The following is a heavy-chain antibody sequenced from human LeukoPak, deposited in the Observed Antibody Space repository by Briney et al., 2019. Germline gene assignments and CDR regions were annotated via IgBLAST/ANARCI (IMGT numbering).Heavy chain of an antibody. CDR2: IYYSGST. Sequence: SETLSLTCTVSGGSISSSSYYWGWIRQPPGKGLEWIGSIYYSGSTYYNPSLKGRVTISVDTSKNQFSLKLSSVTAADTAVYYCARSNQGPGEYWGQGTLVTVSS. CDR3: ARSNQGPGEY. CDR1: GGSISSSSYY. V-gene: IGHV4-39*01. D-gene: IGHD3-10*01. J-gene: IGHJ4*02.